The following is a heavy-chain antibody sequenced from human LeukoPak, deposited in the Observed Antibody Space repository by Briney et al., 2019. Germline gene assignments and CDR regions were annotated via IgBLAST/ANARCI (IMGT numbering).Heavy chain of an antibody. V-gene: IGHV4-61*01. D-gene: IGHD1-1*01. J-gene: IGHJ4*02. CDR3: ARTGSTGGY. Sequence: SETLSLTCTVSGGSVSGGNYYCSWIRQSPGKGLEWIGYIHYSGSTVYNPSLKSRVSMSIDTSKNQFSLNLSSVTAADTAVYYCARTGSTGGYWGQGTLVTVSS. CDR1: GGSVSGGNYY. CDR2: IHYSGST.